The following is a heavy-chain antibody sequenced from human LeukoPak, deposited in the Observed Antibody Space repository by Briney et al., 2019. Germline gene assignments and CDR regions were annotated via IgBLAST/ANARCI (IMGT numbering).Heavy chain of an antibody. V-gene: IGHV4-59*01. J-gene: IGHJ4*02. Sequence: SETLSLTCTVSGGSLSSYYWRWIRQPPGKGLEGSGYIYYSGTTNYNPSLKSRVTISVDTSNNQFSLKLSSVTAADTAVYYCARGVYIAAAQYGYWGQGTLVTVSS. CDR3: ARGVYIAAAQYGY. CDR2: IYYSGTT. CDR1: GGSLSSYY. D-gene: IGHD6-13*01.